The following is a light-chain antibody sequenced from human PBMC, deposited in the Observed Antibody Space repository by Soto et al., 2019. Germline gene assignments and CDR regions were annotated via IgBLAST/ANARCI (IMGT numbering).Light chain of an antibody. CDR2: DAS. CDR3: QQYNNYPRT. CDR1: ESISGW. J-gene: IGKJ1*01. V-gene: IGKV1-5*01. Sequence: IEMTQSPSTLSASIGDGVTITCRASESISGWLAWYQQQPGKAPKLLIYDASNLESGVPSRFSGSGSRTEFTLAISSLQPDDFATYYCQQYNNYPRTFGQGTKVDIK.